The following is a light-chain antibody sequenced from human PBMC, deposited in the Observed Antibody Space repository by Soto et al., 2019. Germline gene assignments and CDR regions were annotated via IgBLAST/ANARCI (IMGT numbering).Light chain of an antibody. CDR2: YVS. V-gene: IGKV1-39*01. CDR1: QGIASY. J-gene: IGKJ5*01. CDR3: QQGYSSAIT. Sequence: DIQMTHAPSSRSASVGDRVTITCLASQGIASYSNWYQQKPGKAPKLLIYYVSNLQSGVPSRFSGSGSGTDFTLTINSLQPEDFATYYCQQGYSSAITFGQGTRLEIK.